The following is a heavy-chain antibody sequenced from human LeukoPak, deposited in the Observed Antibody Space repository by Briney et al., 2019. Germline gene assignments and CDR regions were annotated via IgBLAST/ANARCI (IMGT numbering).Heavy chain of an antibody. CDR2: IFYSGST. CDR1: GGSITSGGNS. Sequence: PSETLSLTCVVSGGSITSGGNSWSWIRQPPGKGLEWIGYIFYSGSTSYNPSLKSRVTISVDTSKSQFSLKLSSVTAADTAVYYCARANKYYYDTSGYYYFDYWGQGTLVTVSS. J-gene: IGHJ4*02. V-gene: IGHV4-30-4*07. CDR3: ARANKYYYDTSGYYYFDY. D-gene: IGHD3-22*01.